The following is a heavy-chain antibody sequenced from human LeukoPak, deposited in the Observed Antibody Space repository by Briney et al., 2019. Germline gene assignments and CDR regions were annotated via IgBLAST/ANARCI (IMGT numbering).Heavy chain of an antibody. J-gene: IGHJ5*02. CDR2: ISGGGGST. CDR1: GFTFTNYA. Sequence: GGSLRLSCPASGFTFTNYAMSWVRQAPGKGLEWVSGISGGGGSTYYADSVKGRFTISRDSSKNTLYLQMNSLRAEDTAVYYCAKDYGYYDYGISVRGENWFDPWGQGTLVTVSS. CDR3: AKDYGYYDYGISVRGENWFDP. D-gene: IGHD4-17*01. V-gene: IGHV3-23*01.